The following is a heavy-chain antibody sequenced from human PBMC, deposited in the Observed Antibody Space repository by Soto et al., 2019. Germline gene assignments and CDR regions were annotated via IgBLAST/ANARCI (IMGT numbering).Heavy chain of an antibody. CDR2: IIPIFGTA. CDR3: ARSDYGSGSPYYYYYGMDV. CDR1: GGPLSSSA. D-gene: IGHD3-10*01. Sequence: ASVKTSCKAAGGPLSSSAISWVRQAQKQGLEWMGGIIPIFGTANYAQKFQGRVTITADESTSTAYMELSSLRSEYTAVYYCARSDYGSGSPYYYYYGMDVWGQGTTVTVSS. J-gene: IGHJ6*02. V-gene: IGHV1-69*13.